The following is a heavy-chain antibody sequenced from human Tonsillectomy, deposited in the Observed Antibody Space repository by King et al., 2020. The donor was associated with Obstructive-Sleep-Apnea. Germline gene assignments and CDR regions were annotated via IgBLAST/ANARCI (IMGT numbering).Heavy chain of an antibody. D-gene: IGHD3-9*01. V-gene: IGHV3-74*01. CDR1: GFTLSSYW. CDR2: INSDGSST. CDR3: ARGGHYNGILTGSVSRDWFDP. Sequence: VQLVESGGGSVQRGGSLRLSCAVSGFTLSSYWMHWVRQAPGKGLVWVSRINSDGSSTDYAGSVKGRFTISRDNAKNTLYLQMNSLRAEDTAVYYCARGGHYNGILTGSVSRDWFDPWGQGTLVTVSS. J-gene: IGHJ5*02.